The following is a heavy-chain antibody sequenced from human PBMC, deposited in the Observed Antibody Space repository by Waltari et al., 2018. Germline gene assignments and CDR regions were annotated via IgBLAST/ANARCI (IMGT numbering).Heavy chain of an antibody. D-gene: IGHD6-13*01. CDR1: ALTVSSHW. Sequence: EVQLAESGGGLVQPGRTLRLPCAAAALTVSSHWLTWARQAPGKGLGWVANIKKDGSEKYYVDSVKGRFTISRDNAKNSLYLQMNSLRAEDTAVYYCAREQQLVLIDPWGQGTLVTVSS. J-gene: IGHJ5*02. CDR3: AREQQLVLIDP. CDR2: IKKDGSEK. V-gene: IGHV3-7*01.